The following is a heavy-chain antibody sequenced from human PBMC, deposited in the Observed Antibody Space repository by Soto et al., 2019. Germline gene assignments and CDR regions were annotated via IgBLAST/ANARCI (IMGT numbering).Heavy chain of an antibody. Sequence: EVQLVESGGCLVQPGGSLRLSFEASGFTFSSHWMHWVRQAPGKGLEWVSRINDDGRRTSYADSVKGRFTISRDNAKNTLYLQMNSLRDDDTAIYYCARRHRPSYTSDYWGQGTLVTVSS. CDR3: ARRHRPSYTSDY. V-gene: IGHV3-74*01. CDR2: INDDGRRT. J-gene: IGHJ4*02. D-gene: IGHD4-4*01. CDR1: GFTFSSHW.